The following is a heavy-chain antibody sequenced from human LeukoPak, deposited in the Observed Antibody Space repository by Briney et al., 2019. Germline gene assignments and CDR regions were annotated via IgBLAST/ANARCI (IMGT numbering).Heavy chain of an antibody. Sequence: GGSLCLSCAASGFTFNSYGIHWVRQAPGKGLEWVAVIWYDGNNKYYADSVKGRFTISRDSSKNTMYLQMNSLRAEDTAVYYCAREHTTVTSLLDYWGEGTLVTVSS. CDR3: AREHTTVTSLLDY. J-gene: IGHJ4*01. V-gene: IGHV3-33*01. CDR1: GFTFNSYG. CDR2: IWYDGNNK. D-gene: IGHD4-17*01.